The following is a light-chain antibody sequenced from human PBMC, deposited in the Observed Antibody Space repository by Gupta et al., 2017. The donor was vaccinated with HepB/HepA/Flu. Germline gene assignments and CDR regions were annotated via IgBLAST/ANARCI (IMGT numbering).Light chain of an antibody. CDR2: RNN. Sequence: QPPSASGTPGQRVTISCSGSSSHIGRNYVFWYHQLPGTAPKLLLSRNNQRPSGVPDRFSGSNSGNSASLAISGHRSEDEADYYCAVWEGNLSGWVFGEGTKLTVL. CDR3: AVWEGNLSGWV. J-gene: IGLJ3*02. V-gene: IGLV1-47*01. CDR1: SSHIGRNY.